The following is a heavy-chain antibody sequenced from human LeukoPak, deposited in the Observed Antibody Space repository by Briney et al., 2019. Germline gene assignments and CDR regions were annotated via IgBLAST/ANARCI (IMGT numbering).Heavy chain of an antibody. D-gene: IGHD5-24*01. V-gene: IGHV3-23*01. J-gene: IGHJ4*02. Sequence: GGSLRLSCAGSGLTFSKYDMGWLRQAPGKGLDGVAVLSPSRYYPESADSVKRRFTISRDTSQNTLILEMNSLRAEDTALYYCAKKPVTIKYPFDTWGQGRLVTVSS. CDR2: LSPSRYYP. CDR3: AKKPVTIKYPFDT. CDR1: GLTFSKYD.